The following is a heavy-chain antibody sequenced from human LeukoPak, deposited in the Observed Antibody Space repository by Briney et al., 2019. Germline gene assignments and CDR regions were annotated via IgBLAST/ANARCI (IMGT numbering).Heavy chain of an antibody. CDR1: GFTFNTFN. Sequence: SGGPLRLSCAASGFTFNTFNMNWVRQAPGKGLEWVSSITSGGDYIYYADSVKGRFTTSRDNAKNSLSLQLNGLRVEDTAVYYCARGHYDVLAASYKWTPDYWGQGTLVTVSS. V-gene: IGHV3-21*01. J-gene: IGHJ4*02. CDR3: ARGHYDVLAASYKWTPDY. D-gene: IGHD3-9*01. CDR2: ITSGGDYI.